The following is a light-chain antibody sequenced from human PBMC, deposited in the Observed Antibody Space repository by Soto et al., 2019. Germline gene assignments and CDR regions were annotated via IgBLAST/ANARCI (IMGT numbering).Light chain of an antibody. CDR1: QSVSTR. Sequence: DIQMTQSPSSLSASVGDRVTIICRASQSVSTRLAWYQQKPGKAPKLLIYKASTLKSGVPSRFSGSGSGTEFTLTISSLQPDDFATYYCQQYKSYWTFGQGTKVDIK. CDR3: QQYKSYWT. V-gene: IGKV1-5*03. J-gene: IGKJ1*01. CDR2: KAS.